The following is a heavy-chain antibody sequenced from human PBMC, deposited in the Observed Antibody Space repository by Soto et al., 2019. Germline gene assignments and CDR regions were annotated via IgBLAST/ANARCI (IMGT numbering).Heavy chain of an antibody. CDR1: GFTFSDHN. CDR3: ARLAPD. Sequence: GGSLRLSCAASGFTFSDHNMDWVRQAPGKGLEWVGRTRNKANSYTTEYAASVKGRFTISRDDSKKSLYLQMNSLKTEDTAMYYCARLAPDWGQGTLVTVSS. V-gene: IGHV3-72*01. J-gene: IGHJ4*02. CDR2: TRNKANSYTT.